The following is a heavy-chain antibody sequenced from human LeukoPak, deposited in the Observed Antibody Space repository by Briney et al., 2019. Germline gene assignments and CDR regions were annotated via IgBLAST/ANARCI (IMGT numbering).Heavy chain of an antibody. Sequence: GASVTVSCTTSGYTFTGYYMHWVRQAPGQGLEWMGWINPNSGGTNYAQRFQGRVTMTRDTSMSTAYMELSRLRSDDSAVYYCARYFYDSSGSSSDAFDIWGQGTMVTVSS. CDR2: INPNSGGT. V-gene: IGHV1-2*02. D-gene: IGHD3-22*01. CDR1: GYTFTGYY. CDR3: ARYFYDSSGSSSDAFDI. J-gene: IGHJ3*02.